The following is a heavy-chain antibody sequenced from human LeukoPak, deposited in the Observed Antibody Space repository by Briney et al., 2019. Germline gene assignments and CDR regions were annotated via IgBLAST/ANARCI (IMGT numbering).Heavy chain of an antibody. CDR3: ARCSSSPTYYYYYMDV. J-gene: IGHJ6*03. Sequence: ASVKVSCKASGGTFSSYAISWVRQAPGQGLEWMGGIIPIFGTANYAQKFQGRVTITADESTSTAYMELSSLRSEDTAVYYCARCSSSPTYYYYYMDVWGKGTTVTVSS. D-gene: IGHD6-13*01. CDR1: GGTFSSYA. CDR2: IIPIFGTA. V-gene: IGHV1-69*13.